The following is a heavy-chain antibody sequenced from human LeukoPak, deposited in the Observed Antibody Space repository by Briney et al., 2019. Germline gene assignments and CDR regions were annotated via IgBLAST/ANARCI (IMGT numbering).Heavy chain of an antibody. Sequence: SETLSLTCTVSGVSISSSSYYWGWIRQPPGKGLEWIGSIYYSGSTYYNPSLKSRVTISVDRSKNQFSLKLSSVTAADTAVYYCANADRYCSSGSCPVPDAFDFWGQGTMVTVSS. CDR1: GVSISSSSYY. CDR2: IYYSGST. D-gene: IGHD2-15*01. CDR3: ANADRYCSSGSCPVPDAFDF. J-gene: IGHJ3*01. V-gene: IGHV4-39*07.